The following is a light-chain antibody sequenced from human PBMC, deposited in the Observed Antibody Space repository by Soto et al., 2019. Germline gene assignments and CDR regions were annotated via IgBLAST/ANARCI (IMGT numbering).Light chain of an antibody. J-gene: IGKJ1*01. V-gene: IGKV1-5*03. CDR3: QHYNSYSGA. CDR2: EAS. Sequence: DFQMTQFPSTLSASVGDRVTITCRASQSLSSWSAWYQQKPGKAPKLLIYEASSLESGVPSRFSGSGSGTEFTLTISSLQPDDFATYYCQHYNSYSGAFGQGTKVEIK. CDR1: QSLSSW.